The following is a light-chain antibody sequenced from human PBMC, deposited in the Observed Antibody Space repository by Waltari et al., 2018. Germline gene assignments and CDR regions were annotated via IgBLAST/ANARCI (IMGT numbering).Light chain of an antibody. CDR1: QRVLYNSDNKNY. CDR2: WAS. V-gene: IGKV4-1*01. J-gene: IGKJ3*01. Sequence: DIVMTQSPDSLAVSLVERATINCKSSQRVLYNSDNKNYLAWYQQKPGHPPKLLIYWASTRESGVPDRFSGSGSGTDFTLTISSLQAEDVALYYCQQYYSIPFTFGPGTKLDIK. CDR3: QQYYSIPFT.